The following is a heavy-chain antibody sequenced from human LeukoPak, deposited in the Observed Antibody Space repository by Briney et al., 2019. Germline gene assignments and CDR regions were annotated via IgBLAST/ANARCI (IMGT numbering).Heavy chain of an antibody. CDR2: INPSDGST. CDR1: GYTFTSYY. V-gene: IGHV1-46*01. Sequence: GASVTVSYKAYGYTFTSYYVHWVRQAPGQGLERKGIINPSDGSTSYAQKFQGRVTMTRDTSTSTVYMELSSLRSEDTAVYYCARVREAYTNPFFDYWGQGTLVTVSS. D-gene: IGHD4-11*01. CDR3: ARVREAYTNPFFDY. J-gene: IGHJ4*02.